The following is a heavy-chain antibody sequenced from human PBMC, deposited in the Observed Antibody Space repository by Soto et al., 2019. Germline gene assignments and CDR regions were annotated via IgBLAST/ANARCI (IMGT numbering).Heavy chain of an antibody. CDR3: TRDNGARGWVY. J-gene: IGHJ4*02. Sequence: PGGSLRLSCAASGFTFSTYWMSWVRQAPGNGLQWVANIKSDGSEQHYVGFVKGRFTIARDNAKNSLYLQMNSLRVDDTAVYYCTRDNGARGWVYWGQGTPVTVSS. CDR2: IKSDGSEQ. CDR1: GFTFSTYW. V-gene: IGHV3-7*03. D-gene: IGHD6-19*01.